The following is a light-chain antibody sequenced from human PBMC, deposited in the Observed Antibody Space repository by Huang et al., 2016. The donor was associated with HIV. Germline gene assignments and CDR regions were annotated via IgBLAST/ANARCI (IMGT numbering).Light chain of an antibody. V-gene: IGKV1-27*01. Sequence: DIQMTQSPSSLSASVGVRVTITCRASQGISSYLAWYQQKPGIVPKLLIYAASTLQSGVPSRFSGSASGTDFTLTISSLQPEDVATYYCQKYNGAPWTFGQGTKVEIK. CDR2: AAS. CDR3: QKYNGAPWT. J-gene: IGKJ1*01. CDR1: QGISSY.